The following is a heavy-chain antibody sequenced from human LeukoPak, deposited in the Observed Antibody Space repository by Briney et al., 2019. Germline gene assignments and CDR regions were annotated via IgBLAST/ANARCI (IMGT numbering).Heavy chain of an antibody. CDR1: GVTLTNYR. CDR3: AMAMVRGGEIDY. V-gene: IGHV3-74*03. CDR2: VNSDGSST. J-gene: IGHJ4*02. D-gene: IGHD3-10*01. Sequence: GGSLRLSCAASGVTLTNYRMHWVRQAPGQGLVWVSRVNSDGSSTEYADSVKGRFTISRDNAKNTLYLQMNSLRAEDTAVYYCAMAMVRGGEIDYWGQGTLVTVSS.